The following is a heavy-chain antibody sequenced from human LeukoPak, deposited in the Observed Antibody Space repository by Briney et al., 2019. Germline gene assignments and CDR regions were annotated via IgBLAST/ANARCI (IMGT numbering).Heavy chain of an antibody. Sequence: ASVKVSCKASGYTFTNYYMHWVRQAPGQGLEWMGIINPSGGSASYAQKFQGRVTMTRDTSTSTVYMELSSLRSEDTAVYYCARDATTGAFDIWGQGTMVTVSS. V-gene: IGHV1-46*01. D-gene: IGHD1-14*01. CDR3: ARDATTGAFDI. J-gene: IGHJ3*02. CDR1: GYTFTNYY. CDR2: INPSGGSA.